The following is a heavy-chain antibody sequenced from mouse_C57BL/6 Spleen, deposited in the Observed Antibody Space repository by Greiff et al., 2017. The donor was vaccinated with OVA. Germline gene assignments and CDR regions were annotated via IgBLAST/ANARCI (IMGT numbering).Heavy chain of an antibody. CDR3: ARSEYYGSSGDWYFDV. CDR1: GYTFTGYW. D-gene: IGHD1-1*01. J-gene: IGHJ1*03. Sequence: VQLMQPGAELVKPGASVKLSCTASGYTFTGYWMYWVKQRPGQGLEWIGLIHPNSGSTNYPEKFKSKATLTVDNTSSTAYVQLSSLTSEDSAVYYCARSEYYGSSGDWYFDVWGTGTTVTVSS. CDR2: IHPNSGST. V-gene: IGHV1-64*01.